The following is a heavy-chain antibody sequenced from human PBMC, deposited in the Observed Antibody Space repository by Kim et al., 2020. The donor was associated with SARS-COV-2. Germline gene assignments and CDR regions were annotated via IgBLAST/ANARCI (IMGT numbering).Heavy chain of an antibody. V-gene: IGHV3-74*01. Sequence: GGSLRLSCAASGFTFSNYWMHWVRQAPGQGLMWVSRIYPDGSGPSYADSVKGRFTISRDNAENMLYLQMNSLRVEDTAVYYCASRLDSRVDYWGQGTLVTVSP. CDR1: GFTFSNYW. CDR2: IYPDGSGP. D-gene: IGHD1-1*01. CDR3: ASRLDSRVDY. J-gene: IGHJ4*02.